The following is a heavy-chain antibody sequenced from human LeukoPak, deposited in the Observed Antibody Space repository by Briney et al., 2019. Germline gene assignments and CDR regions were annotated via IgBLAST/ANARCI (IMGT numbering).Heavy chain of an antibody. CDR1: GYTFTSYG. D-gene: IGHD6-19*01. CDR3: ARVRGMEGYSSGWRPKRGYFDY. CDR2: SSAYNGNT. Sequence: ASVKVSCKASGYTFTSYGISGVRQAPGQGLEWMGWSSAYNGNTNYAQKLQGRVTMTTDTSTSTAYMELRSLRPDDTAVYYCARVRGMEGYSSGWRPKRGYFDYWGQGTLVTVSS. V-gene: IGHV1-18*01. J-gene: IGHJ4*02.